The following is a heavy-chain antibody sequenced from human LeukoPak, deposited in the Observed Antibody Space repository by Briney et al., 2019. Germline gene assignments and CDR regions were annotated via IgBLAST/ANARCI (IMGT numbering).Heavy chain of an antibody. J-gene: IGHJ3*02. CDR3: ARQVGATRAFDI. V-gene: IGHV1-69*06. Sequence: SVKVSCKASGGTFSSYAISWVRQAPGQGLEWMGGIIPIFGTANYAQKFQGRVTITADKSTSTAYMELSSLRSEDTAVYYCARQVGATRAFDIWGQGTTVTISS. CDR1: GGTFSSYA. CDR2: IIPIFGTA. D-gene: IGHD1-26*01.